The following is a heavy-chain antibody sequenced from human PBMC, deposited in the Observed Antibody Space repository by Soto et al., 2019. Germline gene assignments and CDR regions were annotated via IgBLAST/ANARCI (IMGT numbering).Heavy chain of an antibody. CDR2: ISGSGGST. D-gene: IGHD6-25*01. CDR1: GFTLSSYA. Sequence: GRSLRLSCAACGFTLSSYAMSWLRQAPGKGLEWVSAISGSGGSTYYASSVKGRFTISRDNPNNTLYLQMNSMRAEDTAVYYCAKALPGRAEYDYWGQGTLVTVSS. J-gene: IGHJ4*02. CDR3: AKALPGRAEYDY. V-gene: IGHV3-23*01.